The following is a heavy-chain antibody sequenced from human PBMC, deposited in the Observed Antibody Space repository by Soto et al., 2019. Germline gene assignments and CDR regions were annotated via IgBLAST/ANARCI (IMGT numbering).Heavy chain of an antibody. Sequence: QVQLVQAGAEVKKPGASVKVSCKASGYTFTGYYMHWVRQAPGQGLEWMGWINPNSGGTNYAQKFQGRITMTGDTSISTAYMELSRLRSDDTAVYYCAREGSTAAADSNEYFQHWGQGTLVTVSS. CDR3: AREGSTAAADSNEYFQH. J-gene: IGHJ1*01. CDR2: INPNSGGT. CDR1: GYTFTGYY. D-gene: IGHD6-13*01. V-gene: IGHV1-2*02.